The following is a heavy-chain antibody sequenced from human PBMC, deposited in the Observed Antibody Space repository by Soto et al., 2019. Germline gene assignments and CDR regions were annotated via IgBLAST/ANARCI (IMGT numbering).Heavy chain of an antibody. D-gene: IGHD4-17*01. CDR1: GGTFSTYA. J-gene: IGHJ5*02. Sequence: QIQLVQSGAEVKKPGSSVKVSCKASGGTFSTYAISWVRQAPGQGLEWMGGIIPMSGRTTYEQKFQDRVTITADKSTTTADMELSSLRSEDTAEYYCALGSDYLFDPWGRGTLVTVSS. CDR3: ALGSDYLFDP. V-gene: IGHV1-69*06. CDR2: IIPMSGRT.